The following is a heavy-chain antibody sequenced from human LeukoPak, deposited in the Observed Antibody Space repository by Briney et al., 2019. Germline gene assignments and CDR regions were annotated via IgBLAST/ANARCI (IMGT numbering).Heavy chain of an antibody. CDR2: IIPILGIA. D-gene: IGHD6-13*01. V-gene: IGHV1-69*02. J-gene: IGHJ4*02. CDR1: GGTFSSYT. CDR3: ARGSIAAAGTNS. Sequence: SVKVSCKASGGTFSSYTISWVRQAPGQGLEWMGRIIPILGIANYAQKFQGRVTITADKSTSTAYMELSSLRSEDTAVYYSARGSIAAAGTNSWGQGTLVTVSS.